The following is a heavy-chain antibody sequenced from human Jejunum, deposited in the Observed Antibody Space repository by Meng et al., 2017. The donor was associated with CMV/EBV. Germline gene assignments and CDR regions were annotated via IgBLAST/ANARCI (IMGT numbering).Heavy chain of an antibody. D-gene: IGHD6-19*01. CDR2: SIPIFATT. Sequence: KGSCKASGGTVSGYAINWVRQAHGQGLEWMGGSIPIFATTNCARRFQGRLTITTDESTSTAYMELSSLRAEDTAVYYCARGSLFSSGPFGQGTLVTVSS. V-gene: IGHV1-69*05. CDR3: ARGSLFSSGP. J-gene: IGHJ5*02. CDR1: GGTVSGYA.